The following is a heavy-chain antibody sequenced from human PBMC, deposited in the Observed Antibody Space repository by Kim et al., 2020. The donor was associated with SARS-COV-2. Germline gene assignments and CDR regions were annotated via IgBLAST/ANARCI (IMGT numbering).Heavy chain of an antibody. CDR3: ARVSSSWYSDDFDY. V-gene: IGHV3-7*01. D-gene: IGHD6-13*01. CDR1: GFTFSSYW. Sequence: GGSLRLSCAASGFTFSSYWMSWVRQAPGKGLEWVANIKQDGSEKYYVDSVKGRFTISRDNAKNSLYLQMNSLRAEDTAVYYCARVSSSWYSDDFDYWGQGTLVTVSS. J-gene: IGHJ4*02. CDR2: IKQDGSEK.